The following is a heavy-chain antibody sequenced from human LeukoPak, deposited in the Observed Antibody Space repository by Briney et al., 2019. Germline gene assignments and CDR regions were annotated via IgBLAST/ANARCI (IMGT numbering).Heavy chain of an antibody. J-gene: IGHJ4*02. CDR2: IKQDASQT. Sequence: PGGSLRLSCVASGFTFTPPWMAWVRQAPGKGLEWVANIKQDASQTSYVDSVKGRFTVSRDNAKNSMYLQMNSLRAEDTAVYCCASYIMLATTYYFDYWGQGTLVTVSS. V-gene: IGHV3-7*03. CDR3: ASYIMLATTYYFDY. CDR1: GFTFTPPW. D-gene: IGHD5-12*01.